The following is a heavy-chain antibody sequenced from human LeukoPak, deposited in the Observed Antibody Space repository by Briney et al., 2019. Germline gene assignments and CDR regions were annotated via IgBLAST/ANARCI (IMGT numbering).Heavy chain of an antibody. CDR2: IYYSGST. D-gene: IGHD3-9*01. J-gene: IGHJ5*02. CDR1: GGSISSSSYY. V-gene: IGHV4-39*01. Sequence: PSETLSLTCTVSGGSISSSSYYWGWIRQPPGKGLEWIGSIYYSGSTYYNPSLKSRVTISVDTSKNQFSLKLSSVTAADTAVYYCARQSFSSGVLRYFDWLNWFDPWGQGALVTVSS. CDR3: ARQSFSSGVLRYFDWLNWFDP.